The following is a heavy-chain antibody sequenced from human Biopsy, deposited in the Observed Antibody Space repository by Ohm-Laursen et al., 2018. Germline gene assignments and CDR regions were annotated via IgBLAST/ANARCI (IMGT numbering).Heavy chain of an antibody. D-gene: IGHD3-9*01. V-gene: IGHV1-69*06. CDR1: GYTFAGYY. Sequence: GASVKVSCKASGYTFAGYYLHWVRQAPGQGLEWLGGNIPILGTGNYAQKFQDRVTVAADTSTSTATMELRSLRSDDTAVYYCATKLTGYFHHWGQGTLAIVSS. CDR2: NIPILGTG. J-gene: IGHJ1*01. CDR3: ATKLTGYFHH.